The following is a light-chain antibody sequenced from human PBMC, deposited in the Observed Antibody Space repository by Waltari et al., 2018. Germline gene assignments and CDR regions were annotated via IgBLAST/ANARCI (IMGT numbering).Light chain of an antibody. CDR1: ASVPANY. CDR2: GAS. J-gene: IGKJ1*01. CDR3: QQYGETPWT. V-gene: IGKV3-20*01. Sequence: EIVLTQSPGTLSLSTGERATLSCRATASVPANYLAWYQQKPGQAPRLLISGASSRATGIPDRFSGRGSGTDFTLTIARLEPEDFALYYCQQYGETPWTFGQGTKVDLK.